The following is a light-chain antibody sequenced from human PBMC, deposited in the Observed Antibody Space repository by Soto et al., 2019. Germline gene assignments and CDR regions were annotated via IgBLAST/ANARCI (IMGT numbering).Light chain of an antibody. CDR2: TTS. J-gene: IGKJ4*01. V-gene: IGKV1-17*01. Sequence: DIQMTQSPSSLSASVGDRDTITCRASQGIRNDLGWYQQRPGKAPKRLIYTTSTLESGVPSRFSSSGSGLEFTLTISSLQSEDFATYYCLQHNTYPLTFGGGTKVEIK. CDR3: LQHNTYPLT. CDR1: QGIRND.